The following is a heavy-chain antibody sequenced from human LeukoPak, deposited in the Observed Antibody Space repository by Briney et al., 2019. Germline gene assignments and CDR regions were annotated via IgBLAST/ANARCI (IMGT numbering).Heavy chain of an antibody. J-gene: IGHJ4*02. CDR2: IYYSGGT. Sequence: PSETLSLTCTVSGGSISSSSYYWGWIRQPPGKGLEWIGSIYYSGGTYYNPSLKSRVTISVDTSKNQFSLKLSSVTAADTAVYYCARHQDDSSGYYYTASFDYWGQGTLVTVSS. CDR1: GGSISSSSYY. D-gene: IGHD3-22*01. V-gene: IGHV4-39*01. CDR3: ARHQDDSSGYYYTASFDY.